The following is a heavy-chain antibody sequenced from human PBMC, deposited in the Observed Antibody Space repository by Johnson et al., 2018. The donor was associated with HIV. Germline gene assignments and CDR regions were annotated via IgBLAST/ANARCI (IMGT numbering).Heavy chain of an antibody. Sequence: QVQLVESGGGLVKPGGSLRLSCAASGFSFSDYYMTWIRQAPGKGLEWVSYISSSGGTKYYADSVKGRFTISRDNAKNSLYLQMNSLRAEDTAVYYCAREIIAAADDIWGQGTMVTVSS. D-gene: IGHD6-13*01. CDR1: GFSFSDYY. V-gene: IGHV3-11*04. J-gene: IGHJ3*02. CDR3: AREIIAAADDI. CDR2: ISSSGGTK.